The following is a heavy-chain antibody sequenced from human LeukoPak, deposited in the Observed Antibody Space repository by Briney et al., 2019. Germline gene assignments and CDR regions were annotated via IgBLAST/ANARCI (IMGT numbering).Heavy chain of an antibody. V-gene: IGHV3-11*05. CDR2: ISSSGGYR. CDR1: GFTFSDYY. J-gene: IGHJ5*02. Sequence: GGSLRLSCAASGFTFSDYYMSWIRQAPGKGLEWVSYISSSGGYRNYADSVKGRFTISRDDAKNTVDLQMNSLRGEDTAVYYCVRGRGSYGWFDPWGQGTLVTVSS. D-gene: IGHD3-10*01. CDR3: VRGRGSYGWFDP.